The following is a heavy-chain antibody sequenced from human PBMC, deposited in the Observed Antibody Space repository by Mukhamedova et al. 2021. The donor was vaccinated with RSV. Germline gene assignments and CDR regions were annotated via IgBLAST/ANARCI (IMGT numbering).Heavy chain of an antibody. Sequence: GWIRQPPGKGLEWIGSIYHSGSTYYNPSLESRVTISVDTSKNKFSLKLSSVTAADTAVYYCARALGYCNDGLCLNWFDPWGRGTLV. D-gene: IGHD2-8*01. CDR3: ARALGYCNDGLCLNWFDP. CDR2: IYHSGST. V-gene: IGHV4-38-2*02. J-gene: IGHJ5*02.